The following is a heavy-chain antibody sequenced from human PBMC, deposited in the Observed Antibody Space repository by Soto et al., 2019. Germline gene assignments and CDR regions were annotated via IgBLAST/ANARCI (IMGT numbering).Heavy chain of an antibody. CDR1: GQSFSGHS. CDR2: INESGST. J-gene: IGHJ4*02. D-gene: IGHD1-1*01. V-gene: IGHV4-34*01. Sequence: QVQLQQWGAGLVKPSETLSLSCAVYGQSFSGHSWAWIRQPPGKGLEWIGEINESGSTYYNPSLKSRVTISTDTSKNQFSLKLCSVSAADTAAYFCARGSGIVALPGELEDVKYDYWGQGTLVNVSS. CDR3: ARGSGIVALPGELEDVKYDY.